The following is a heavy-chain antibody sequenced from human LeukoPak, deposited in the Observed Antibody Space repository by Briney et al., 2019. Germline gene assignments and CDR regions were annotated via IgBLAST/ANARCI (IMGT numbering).Heavy chain of an antibody. D-gene: IGHD2-2*03. CDR3: GSGFFDVRGYSAPVDY. Sequence: SETLSLSCTVSGGSISGYYWNWIRQSPGKGLEWIGYIYYTGSANYNPSLKDRAALSTDTSANKSSLRLSSVNAADTAPDYCGSGFFDVRGYSAPVDYWVRGIVVTVS. CDR1: GGSISGYY. J-gene: IGHJ4*01. V-gene: IGHV4-59*12. CDR2: IYYTGSA.